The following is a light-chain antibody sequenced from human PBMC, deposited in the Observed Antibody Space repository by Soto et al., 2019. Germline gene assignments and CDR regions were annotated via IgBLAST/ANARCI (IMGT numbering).Light chain of an antibody. V-gene: IGKV3-20*01. Sequence: VLKQSPGTLSLSPGERATLSCTAIQSVSSSYLAWYQQKPGQAPRLLIYGASSRATGIPDRFSGSGSGTDFTLTISRLEPEDFAVYYCQQYGSSPPITFGQGRLLE. J-gene: IGKJ5*01. CDR2: GAS. CDR1: QSVSSSY. CDR3: QQYGSSPPIT.